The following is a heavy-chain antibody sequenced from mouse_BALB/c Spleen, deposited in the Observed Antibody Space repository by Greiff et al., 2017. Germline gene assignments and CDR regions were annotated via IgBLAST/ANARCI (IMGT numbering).Heavy chain of an antibody. CDR1: GYTFTSYW. CDR3: TRSDSSYAMDY. V-gene: IGHV1S22*01. Sequence: LQQPGSELVRPGASVKLSCTASGYTFTSYWMHWVKQRPGQGLEWIGNIYPGSGSTNYDEKFKSKATLTVDTSSSTAYMQLSSLTSEDSAVYYCTRSDSSYAMDYWGQGTSVTVSS. CDR2: IYPGSGST. J-gene: IGHJ4*01. D-gene: IGHD1-1*01.